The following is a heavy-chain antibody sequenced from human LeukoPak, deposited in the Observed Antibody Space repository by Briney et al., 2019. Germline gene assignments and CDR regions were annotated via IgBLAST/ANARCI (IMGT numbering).Heavy chain of an antibody. CDR1: GGSFSGYY. CDR3: ARSRSGYSYDHAAFEI. Sequence: SETLSLTCAVYGGSFSGYYWSWIRQPPGKGLEWIGEINHSGSTNYNPSLKSRVTISVDTSKNQFSLKLSSVTVADTAVYYCARSRSGYSYDHAAFEIWGQGTLVTVSS. V-gene: IGHV4-34*01. J-gene: IGHJ3*02. CDR2: INHSGST. D-gene: IGHD5-18*01.